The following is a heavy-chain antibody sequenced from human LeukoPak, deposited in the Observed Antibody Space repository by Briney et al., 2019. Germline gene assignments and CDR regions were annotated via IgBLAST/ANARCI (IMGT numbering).Heavy chain of an antibody. Sequence: GASVKVSCKASGYTFTGYYMHWVRQAPGQGLEWMGWINPNSGGTNYAQKFQGRVTMTRDTSISTAYMELSRLRSDDTAVYYCARLQRGYSYGSRFDYWGQGTLVTVSS. J-gene: IGHJ4*02. CDR3: ARLQRGYSYGSRFDY. CDR1: GYTFTGYY. D-gene: IGHD5-18*01. CDR2: INPNSGGT. V-gene: IGHV1-2*02.